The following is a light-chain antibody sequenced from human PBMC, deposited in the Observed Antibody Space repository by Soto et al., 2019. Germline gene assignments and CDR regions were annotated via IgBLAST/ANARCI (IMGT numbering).Light chain of an antibody. J-gene: IGKJ2*01. Sequence: DIVMAQTPLSLSVTPGQPASISCKSSQSLLHSDGRTYLFWYLQKPGQPPQLLIYEASNRFSGVINRFSGSGSETDVTLRISRVEAEDVGVSYCLHSIQLPDTFGQGTNLEIK. CDR1: QSLLHSDGRTY. CDR3: LHSIQLPDT. V-gene: IGKV2D-29*01. CDR2: EAS.